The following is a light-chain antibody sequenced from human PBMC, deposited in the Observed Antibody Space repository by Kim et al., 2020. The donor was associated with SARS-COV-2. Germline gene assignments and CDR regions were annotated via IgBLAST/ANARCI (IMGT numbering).Light chain of an antibody. Sequence: GQSITISCTGTSSDVGSYNLVSWYQHHPGKAPKLMIYEVNKRPSGVSNRFSGSKSGNTASLTISGLQAEDEADYYCCAYAGRNNLLFGGGTKVTVL. J-gene: IGLJ2*01. V-gene: IGLV2-23*01. CDR2: EVN. CDR1: SSDVGSYNL. CDR3: CAYAGRNNLL.